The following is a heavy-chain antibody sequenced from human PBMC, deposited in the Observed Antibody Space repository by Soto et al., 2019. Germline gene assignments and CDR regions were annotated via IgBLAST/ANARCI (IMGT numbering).Heavy chain of an antibody. D-gene: IGHD3-16*01. V-gene: IGHV4-4*07. CDR1: GASIRSYH. J-gene: IGHJ5*02. CDR3: AKDVSSRRWFDT. CDR2: MQHTGNT. Sequence: SETLSVTCAVSGASIRSYHWSWIRQPAGKGLEWIGRMQHTGNTNYNPSLKSRVTMSVDTSKNQISLKMTSVTAADTAVYFCAKDVSSRRWFDTWGQAILVPASS.